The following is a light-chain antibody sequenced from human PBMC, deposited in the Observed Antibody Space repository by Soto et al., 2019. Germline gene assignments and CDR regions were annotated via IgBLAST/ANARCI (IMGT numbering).Light chain of an antibody. V-gene: IGLV1-44*01. Sequence: QSVLTQPPSASGTPGQRVTISCSGSRSNIGSNTVSWYQQLPGTAPKVLINSNNQRPSGVPDRFSGSRSGTSASLAISGLQSEDEADYYCAAWDGSLNGVLFGGGTKVTVL. CDR1: RSNIGSNT. CDR2: SNN. CDR3: AAWDGSLNGVL. J-gene: IGLJ2*01.